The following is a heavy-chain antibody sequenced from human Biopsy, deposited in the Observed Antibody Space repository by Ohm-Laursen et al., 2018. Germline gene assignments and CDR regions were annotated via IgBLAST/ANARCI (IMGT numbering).Heavy chain of an antibody. CDR1: GFTFSSHA. Sequence: SLRLSCTASGFTFSSHAMSWVRQAPGKGLKWVSSITWNSGTIDYADSVKGRFTISRDNAKNSLYLQMNSLRAGDTALYYCAKARVAIRYFDIWGRGTLVTVSS. D-gene: IGHD2-15*01. V-gene: IGHV3-9*01. CDR2: ITWNSGTI. CDR3: AKARVAIRYFDI. J-gene: IGHJ2*01.